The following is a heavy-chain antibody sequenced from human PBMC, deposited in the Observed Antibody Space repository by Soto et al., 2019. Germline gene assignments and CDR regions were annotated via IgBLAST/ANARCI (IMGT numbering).Heavy chain of an antibody. Sequence: VQLVESGGRVVQPGGSLRLSCAASGLTFSTYWMTWVRQAPGKGLEWVANIKNDGSEKYYVDSVKGGFTISRDNAKSSLYRQLDSLRAEDTAVYYCARDYKWLGKWGQGTLVIVSA. CDR3: ARDYKWLGK. CDR1: GLTFSTYW. D-gene: IGHD6-19*01. V-gene: IGHV3-7*03. CDR2: IKNDGSEK. J-gene: IGHJ4*02.